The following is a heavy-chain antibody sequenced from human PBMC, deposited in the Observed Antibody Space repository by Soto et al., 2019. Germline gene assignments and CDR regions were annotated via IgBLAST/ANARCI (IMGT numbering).Heavy chain of an antibody. CDR1: LTFSLTT. Sequence: EVQVVESGGGLVKPGGPRRPSAPLTFSLTTMNWSRQPPGKGREWAASIRGGSAYIKYAESVKGGFTISRDNAKNSLHVQMNSLRAEDTAIYHCARDQGGSYDSWFDPWGQGTLVTVSS. J-gene: IGHJ5*02. CDR2: IRGGSAYI. CDR3: ARDQGGSYDSWFDP. V-gene: IGHV3-21*06. D-gene: IGHD1-26*01.